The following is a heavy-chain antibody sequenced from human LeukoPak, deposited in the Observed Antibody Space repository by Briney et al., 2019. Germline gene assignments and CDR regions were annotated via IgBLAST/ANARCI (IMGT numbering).Heavy chain of an antibody. D-gene: IGHD3-3*02. CDR1: GFSFTNYW. Sequence: GESLKISCEGSGFSFTNYWIGWVRQMPGKGLEWMGVIYPRDSDTRYSPSFQGQVTISADKSINTAYVHWSSLKASDTALYYCARRPSLARDVNAFDLWGQGTMVTVSS. CDR3: ARRPSLARDVNAFDL. CDR2: IYPRDSDT. V-gene: IGHV5-51*01. J-gene: IGHJ3*01.